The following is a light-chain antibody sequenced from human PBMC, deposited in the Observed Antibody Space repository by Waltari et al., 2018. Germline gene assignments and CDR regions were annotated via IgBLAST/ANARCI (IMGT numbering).Light chain of an antibody. CDR2: EVT. V-gene: IGLV2-11*01. J-gene: IGLJ1*01. CDR1: SSDVGGYDY. CDR3: CSYAGSYIYV. Sequence: QSALTQPRSVSGSPGQSITIACAGTSSDVGGYDYVSWYQQYPGKAPKLIIYEVTTRPAGVPDRFSVSKSANTASLTISGLQAEDEADYYCCSYAGSYIYVFGSGTKVTVL.